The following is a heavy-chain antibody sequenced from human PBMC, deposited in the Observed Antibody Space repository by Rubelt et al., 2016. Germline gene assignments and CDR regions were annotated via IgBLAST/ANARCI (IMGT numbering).Heavy chain of an antibody. D-gene: IGHD1-26*01. V-gene: IGHV1-3*01. Sequence: QVRLVQSGAEVKKPGASVKVSCKASGYTFTSYAMHWVRQAPGQRLEWMGWINAGNGNTKYSQKFQGRVTITRETSAGTAYMELSSLRSEDTAVYYWARDIYSGSYYGYWGQGTLVTVSS. J-gene: IGHJ4*02. CDR2: INAGNGNT. CDR3: ARDIYSGSYYGY. CDR1: GYTFTSYA.